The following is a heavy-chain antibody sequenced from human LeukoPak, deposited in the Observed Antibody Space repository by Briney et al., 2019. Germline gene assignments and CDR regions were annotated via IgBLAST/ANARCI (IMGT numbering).Heavy chain of an antibody. D-gene: IGHD2-21*02. V-gene: IGHV4-30-2*01. CDR3: ARGHCGGDCYSYAFDI. CDR2: IYHSGST. CDR1: GGSISSGDYY. J-gene: IGHJ3*02. Sequence: SETLSLTCTVSGGSISSGDYYWSWIRQPLGKGLEWIGYIYHSGSTYYNPSLKSRVTISVDRSKNQFSLKLSSVTAADTAVYYCARGHCGGDCYSYAFDIWGQGTMVTVSS.